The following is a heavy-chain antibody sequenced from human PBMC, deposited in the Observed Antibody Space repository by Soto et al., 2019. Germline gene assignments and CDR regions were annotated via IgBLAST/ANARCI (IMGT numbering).Heavy chain of an antibody. J-gene: IGHJ6*02. CDR3: ARAGRYCISTSCHRANYYYGMDV. V-gene: IGHV3-7*01. CDR1: GFTFSDYA. D-gene: IGHD2-2*01. Sequence: PGGSLRLSCAASGFTFSDYARHWVRQAPGKGLEWVANIKQDGSEKYYVDSVKGRFTISRDNSKNTLYLQMNSLRAEDTAVYYCARAGRYCISTSCHRANYYYGMDVWGQGTTVTVSS. CDR2: IKQDGSEK.